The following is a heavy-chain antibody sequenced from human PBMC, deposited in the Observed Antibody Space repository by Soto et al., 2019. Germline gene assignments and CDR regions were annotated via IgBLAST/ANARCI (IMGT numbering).Heavy chain of an antibody. CDR2: IKSKTDGGTS. D-gene: IGHD6-25*01. CDR3: SSDRGAVNGCSGYYFDY. J-gene: IGHJ4*02. CDR1: GFTFSNAW. Sequence: GGSLRLSCAASGFTFSNAWMSWVRPAPGKGLEWVGRIKSKTDGGTSDYAAPVKARFTISRDDSKNTLYLQMNSLKTEATAVYYCSSDRGAVNGCSGYYFDYWGQGTLVTVSS. V-gene: IGHV3-15*01.